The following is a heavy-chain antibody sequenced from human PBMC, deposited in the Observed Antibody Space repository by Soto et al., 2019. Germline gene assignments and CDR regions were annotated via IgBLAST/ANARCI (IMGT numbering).Heavy chain of an antibody. CDR2: IYYSGST. CDR3: ARHYGYGYARD. V-gene: IGHV4-59*08. Sequence: QVQLQESGPGLVKPSETLSLTCTVSGGSISSYYWSWIRQPPGKGLEWIVYIYYSGSTNYNPSLKSRVTISVDTSKNQFSLKLSSVTAADTAVYYCARHYGYGYARDWGQGTLVTVSS. J-gene: IGHJ4*02. CDR1: GGSISSYY. D-gene: IGHD5-18*01.